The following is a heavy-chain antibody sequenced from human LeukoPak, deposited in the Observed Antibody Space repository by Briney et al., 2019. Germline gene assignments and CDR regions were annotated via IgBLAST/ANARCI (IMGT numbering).Heavy chain of an antibody. CDR3: ASQNSGYDSAACYYYMDV. CDR2: IYYSGST. Sequence: SETLSLTCTVSGGSISRYYWSWIRQPPGKGLEWIAYIYYSGSTNYNPSLKSRVTISVDTSKNQFSLKMSSVTAADTAVYYCASQNSGYDSAACYYYMDVWGKGTTVTVSS. D-gene: IGHD5-12*01. J-gene: IGHJ6*03. V-gene: IGHV4-59*01. CDR1: GGSISRYY.